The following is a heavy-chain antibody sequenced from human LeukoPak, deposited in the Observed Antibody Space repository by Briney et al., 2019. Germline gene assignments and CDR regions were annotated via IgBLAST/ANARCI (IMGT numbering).Heavy chain of an antibody. CDR2: ISSSSSTI. D-gene: IGHD6-19*01. CDR1: GFTFSSYS. V-gene: IGHV3-48*01. CDR3: ARDYEVAGSLDY. J-gene: IGHJ4*02. Sequence: PGGSLRLSCAASGFTFSSYSMNWVRQAPGKGLEWVSYISSSSSTIYYADSVKGRFTISRDNAKNSLYLQMNSLRAEAMYYCARDYEVAGSLDYWGQGTLVTVSS.